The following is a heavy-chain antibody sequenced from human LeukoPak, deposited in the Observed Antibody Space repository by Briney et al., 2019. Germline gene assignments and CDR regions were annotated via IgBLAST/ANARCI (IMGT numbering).Heavy chain of an antibody. J-gene: IGHJ3*02. Sequence: PSETLSLTCTVSGGSISSYYWSWIRQPPGKGLEWIGYIYYSGSTNYNPSLKSRVTISVDTSKNQFSLKLSSVTAADTAVYYCARDGLGDGLDIWGQGTMVTVSS. CDR3: ARDGLGDGLDI. CDR1: GGSISSYY. D-gene: IGHD3-16*01. CDR2: IYYSGST. V-gene: IGHV4-59*01.